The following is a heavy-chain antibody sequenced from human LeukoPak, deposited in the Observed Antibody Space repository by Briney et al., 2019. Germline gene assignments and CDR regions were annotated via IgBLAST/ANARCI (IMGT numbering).Heavy chain of an antibody. J-gene: IGHJ4*02. CDR2: FNSDGSST. CDR3: ARGFDSSGQDY. D-gene: IGHD3-22*01. Sequence: GGSLTLSCAASGFTFSSYWMHWVRQAPGKGLVRVSRFNSDGSSTSYADSVKGRFTISRDYAKNTLFPQMNSLRAEDTAVYYCARGFDSSGQDYWGQGTLVTVSS. V-gene: IGHV3-74*01. CDR1: GFTFSSYW.